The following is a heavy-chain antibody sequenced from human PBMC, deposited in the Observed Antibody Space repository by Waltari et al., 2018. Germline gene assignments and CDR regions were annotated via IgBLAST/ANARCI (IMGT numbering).Heavy chain of an antibody. CDR3: AREGAVAAAENFDY. CDR1: GYTFTGYY. Sequence: QVQLVQSGAEVKKPGASVKVSCKASGYTFTGYYMHWVRQAPGQGLEWKGRINPNSGGTNDAQKFQGRVTRTRDTSISTAYMELSRLRSDDTAVDYCAREGAVAAAENFDYWGQGTLVTVSS. CDR2: INPNSGGT. V-gene: IGHV1-2*06. D-gene: IGHD6-13*01. J-gene: IGHJ4*02.